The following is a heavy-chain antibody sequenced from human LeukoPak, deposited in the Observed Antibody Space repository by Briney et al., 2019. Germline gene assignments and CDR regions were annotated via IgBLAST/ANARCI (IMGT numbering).Heavy chain of an antibody. J-gene: IGHJ4*02. V-gene: IGHV1-69*13. CDR1: GYTFTSYD. CDR3: ASGVPYYFDY. D-gene: IGHD3-10*01. Sequence: SVKVSCKASGYTFTSYDINWVRQAPGQGLEWMGGIIPIFGTANYAQKFQGRVTITADESTSTAYMELSSLRSEDTAVYYCASGVPYYFDYWGQGTLVTVSS. CDR2: IIPIFGTA.